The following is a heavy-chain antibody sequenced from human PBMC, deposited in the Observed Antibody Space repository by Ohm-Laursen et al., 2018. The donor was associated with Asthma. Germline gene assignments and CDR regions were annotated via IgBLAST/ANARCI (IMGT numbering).Heavy chain of an antibody. Sequence: SLRLSCTASGFTFSSYAMSWVRQAPGKGLDWVSSITGGGVSTYYADSVKGRFTISRDNSKNTLYLQMNSLRAEDTAVYYCAKDLSSYGFGDYPLGRPWGQGTLVTVSS. CDR1: GFTFSSYA. D-gene: IGHD3-16*02. V-gene: IGHV3-23*01. J-gene: IGHJ5*02. CDR3: AKDLSSYGFGDYPLGRP. CDR2: ITGGGVST.